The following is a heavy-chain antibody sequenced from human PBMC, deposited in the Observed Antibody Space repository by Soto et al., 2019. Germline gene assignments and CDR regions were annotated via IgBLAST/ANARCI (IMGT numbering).Heavy chain of an antibody. Sequence: QPGGSLRLSCAASGFTFSSYGMHWVRQAPGKGLEWVAVISYDGSNKYYADSVKGRFTISRDNSKNTLYLQMNSLRAEDTAVYYCAKNSVWRSGYSIANYFDYWGQGTLVTVSS. CDR3: AKNSVWRSGYSIANYFDY. CDR2: ISYDGSNK. V-gene: IGHV3-30*18. CDR1: GFTFSSYG. J-gene: IGHJ4*02. D-gene: IGHD3-3*01.